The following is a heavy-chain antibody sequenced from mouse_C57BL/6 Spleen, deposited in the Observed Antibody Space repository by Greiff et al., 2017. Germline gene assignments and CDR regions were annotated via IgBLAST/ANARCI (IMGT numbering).Heavy chain of an antibody. V-gene: IGHV14-4*01. J-gene: IGHJ1*03. CDR3: TRGLRQDWYFDV. D-gene: IGHD2-4*01. CDR2: IDPENGDT. CDR1: GFNIKDDY. Sequence: VHVKQSGAELVRPGASVKLSCTASGFNIKDDYMHWVKQRPEQGLEWIGWIDPENGDTEYASKFQGKATITADTSSNTAYLQLSSLTSEDTAVYYCTRGLRQDWYFDVWGTGTTVTVSS.